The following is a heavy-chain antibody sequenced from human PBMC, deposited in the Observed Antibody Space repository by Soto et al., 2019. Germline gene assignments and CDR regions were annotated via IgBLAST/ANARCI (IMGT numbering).Heavy chain of an antibody. J-gene: IGHJ3*02. CDR1: GGSVISSSW. CDR3: ARGSSFRGDFDI. V-gene: IGHV4-4*02. CDR2: IYHAGSP. Sequence: PSETLSLTCGVSGGSVISSSWWTWVRQSPGKGLEWIGEIYHAGSPNYNPSFQSRISISLDKSKNTFSLRLTSVTAADAAIYYCARGSSFRGDFDIWGQGTTVTGSS. D-gene: IGHD2-21*01.